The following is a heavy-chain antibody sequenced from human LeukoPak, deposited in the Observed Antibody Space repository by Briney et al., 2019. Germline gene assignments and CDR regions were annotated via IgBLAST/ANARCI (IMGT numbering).Heavy chain of an antibody. J-gene: IGHJ4*02. V-gene: IGHV3-23*01. CDR2: ISGSGGST. D-gene: IGHD3-22*01. CDR3: AKDGAEKPYYYDSSGY. CDR1: GFTFSSYA. Sequence: GGSLRLSCAASGFTFSSYAMSWVRQAPGKGLEWVSAISGSGGSTYYADSVKGRFTISRDNSKNTLYLQMNSLRAEDTAVYYCAKDGAEKPYYYDSSGYWGQGTLVTVSS.